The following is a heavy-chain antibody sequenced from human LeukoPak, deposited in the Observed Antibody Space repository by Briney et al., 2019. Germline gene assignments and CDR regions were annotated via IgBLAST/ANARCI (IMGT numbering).Heavy chain of an antibody. CDR1: EFTFSSYW. J-gene: IGHJ3*02. CDR3: ARGFTIFGVVNDAFDI. V-gene: IGHV3-74*01. CDR2: IDSDGIST. Sequence: GGSLRLSCAASEFTFSSYWMHWVRQAPGKGLVWVSRIDSDGISTSYADSVKGRFTISRDNAQNTLYLQMNTLRAEDTAVYYCARGFTIFGVVNDAFDIWGQGTMVTVSS. D-gene: IGHD3-3*01.